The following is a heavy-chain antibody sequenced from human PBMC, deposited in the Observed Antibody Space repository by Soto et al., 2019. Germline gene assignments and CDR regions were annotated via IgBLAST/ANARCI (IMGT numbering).Heavy chain of an antibody. CDR1: GFTFSGSA. V-gene: IGHV3-73*01. D-gene: IGHD3-22*01. CDR3: TMFYYDSSGPPFDY. CDR2: IRSKANSYAT. Sequence: GGSLRLSCAASGFTFSGSAMHWVRQASGKGLEWVGRIRSKANSYATAYAASVKGRFTISRDDSKNTAYLQMNSLKTEDTAVYYCTMFYYDSSGPPFDYWGQGTLVTVSS. J-gene: IGHJ4*02.